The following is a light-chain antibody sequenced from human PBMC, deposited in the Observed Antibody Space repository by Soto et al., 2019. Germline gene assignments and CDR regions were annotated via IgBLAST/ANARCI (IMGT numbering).Light chain of an antibody. CDR3: QQYGSSPRT. J-gene: IGKJ1*01. Sequence: EIVLTQSPGTLSLSPGERATLSCRASQSVSSSYLAWYQQKPGQAPRLLIYGASSMATGIPDRFSGSGSGTDFTLTISRREPEDFAVYYCQQYGSSPRTFGQGTKVEIK. CDR2: GAS. CDR1: QSVSSSY. V-gene: IGKV3-20*01.